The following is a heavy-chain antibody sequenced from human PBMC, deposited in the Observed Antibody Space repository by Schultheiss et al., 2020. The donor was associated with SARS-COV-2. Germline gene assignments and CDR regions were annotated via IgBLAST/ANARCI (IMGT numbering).Heavy chain of an antibody. Sequence: ASVKVSCKASGYTFTSYDINWVRQATGQGLEWMGWMNPNSGNTGYAQKFQGRVTMTRNTSISTAYMELSRLRSDDTAVYYCARVRGTTGTIDYWGQGTLVTVSS. CDR2: MNPNSGNT. J-gene: IGHJ4*02. V-gene: IGHV1-8*01. D-gene: IGHD1-1*01. CDR3: ARVRGTTGTIDY. CDR1: GYTFTSYD.